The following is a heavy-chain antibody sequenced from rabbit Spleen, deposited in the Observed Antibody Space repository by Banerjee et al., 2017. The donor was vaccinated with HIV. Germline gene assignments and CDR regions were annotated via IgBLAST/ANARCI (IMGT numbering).Heavy chain of an antibody. CDR3: ARNYVNTFDP. Sequence: QSLEESGGGLVKPGGTLTLTCTVSGFSFSISSYMCWVRQAPGKGLEWIACIDSGSSGFTYYATWAKGRFTCSKTSSTTVTLQMTRLTAADTATYFCARNYVNTFDPWGPGTLVTVS. CDR1: GFSFSISSY. D-gene: IGHD1-1*01. J-gene: IGHJ2*01. V-gene: IGHV1S40*01. CDR2: IDSGSSGFT.